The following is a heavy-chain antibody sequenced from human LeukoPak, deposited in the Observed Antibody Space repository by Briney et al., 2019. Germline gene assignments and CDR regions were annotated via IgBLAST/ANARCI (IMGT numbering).Heavy chain of an antibody. CDR2: ISAYNDNT. D-gene: IGHD3-16*02. V-gene: IGHV1-18*04. J-gene: IGHJ4*02. CDR1: GYTFTSYG. CDR3: ARAPPYDYVWGSYRYDFDY. Sequence: ASVKVSCKASGYTFTSYGISWVRQAPGQGLEWMGWISAYNDNTNYVQKLQGRVTMTTDTSTSTAYMELRSLRSDDTAVYYRARAPPYDYVWGSYRYDFDYWGQGTLVTVSS.